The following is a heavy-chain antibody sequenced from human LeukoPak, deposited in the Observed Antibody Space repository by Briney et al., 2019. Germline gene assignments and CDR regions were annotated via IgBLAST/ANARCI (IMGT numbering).Heavy chain of an antibody. CDR3: AKDVKEELGIAYYFDY. D-gene: IGHD7-27*01. V-gene: IGHV3-30*18. J-gene: IGHJ4*02. Sequence: GGSLRLSCAASGFSVSNTYMSWVRQAPAKGLEWVAVISYDGSNKYYADSVKGRFTISRDNSKNTLYLQMNSLRAEDTAVYYCAKDVKEELGIAYYFDYWGQGTLVTVSS. CDR2: ISYDGSNK. CDR1: GFSVSNTY.